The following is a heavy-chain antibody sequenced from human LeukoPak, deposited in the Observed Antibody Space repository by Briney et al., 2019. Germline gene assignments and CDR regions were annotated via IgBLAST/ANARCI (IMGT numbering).Heavy chain of an antibody. CDR2: INHSGST. CDR1: GRSFSGYY. D-gene: IGHD3-22*01. V-gene: IGHV4-34*01. J-gene: IGHJ4*02. CDR3: ARGRYYYDSSGPGPDY. Sequence: SETLSLTCAVYGRSFSGYYWSWIRQPPGKGLEWIGEINHSGSTNYNPSLKSRVTISVDTSKNQFSLKLSSVTAADTAVYYCARGRYYYDSSGPGPDYWGQGTLVTVSS.